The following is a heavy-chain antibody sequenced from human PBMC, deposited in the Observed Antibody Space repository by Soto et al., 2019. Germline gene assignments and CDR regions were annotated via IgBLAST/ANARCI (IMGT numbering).Heavy chain of an antibody. CDR1: GGSISRGDYY. D-gene: IGHD5-18*01. CDR3: ARDSIPSTKVTFYYYYYGMDA. J-gene: IGHJ6*02. CDR2: IYYSGST. Sequence: SETLSLTCTVSGGSISRGDYYWSWIRQPPGKGLEWIGYIYYSGSTYYNPSLKSRVTISVDTSKNQFSLKLSSVTAADTAVYYCARDSIPSTKVTFYYYYYGMDAWGQGTTVTVSS. V-gene: IGHV4-30-4*01.